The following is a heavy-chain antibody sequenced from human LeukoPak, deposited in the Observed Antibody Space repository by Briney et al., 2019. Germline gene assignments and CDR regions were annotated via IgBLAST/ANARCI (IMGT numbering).Heavy chain of an antibody. Sequence: SETLSLTCTVSGGSISDYYWSWIRQPPGKGLEWIGYISYSGSTNYNPSLKSRVTISVDTSKNQFSLKLSSVTAADTAVYYCARSVPPDYWGQGTLVTVSS. D-gene: IGHD3-10*01. CDR3: ARSVPPDY. V-gene: IGHV4-59*12. CDR1: GGSISDYY. J-gene: IGHJ4*02. CDR2: ISYSGST.